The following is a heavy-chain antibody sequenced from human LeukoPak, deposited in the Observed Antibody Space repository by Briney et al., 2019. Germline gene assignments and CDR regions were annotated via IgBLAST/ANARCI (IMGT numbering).Heavy chain of an antibody. CDR1: GFTFSDYG. J-gene: IGHJ6*03. V-gene: IGHV3-23*01. Sequence: GGSLRLSCAAAGFTFSDYGMNWVRQAPGKGLEWVSGISGSGISTYYADSVKGRFTISRDNSKNTLYLQMNSLRAEDTAVYYCARVVNNYYYMDVWGKGTTVTISS. CDR3: ARVVNNYYYMDV. CDR2: ISGSGIST.